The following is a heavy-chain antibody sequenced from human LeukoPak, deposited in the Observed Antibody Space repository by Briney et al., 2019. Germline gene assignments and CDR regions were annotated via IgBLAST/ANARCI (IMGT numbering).Heavy chain of an antibody. D-gene: IGHD4-23*01. CDR2: MNPNSGNT. CDR1: GYTFTNDD. J-gene: IGHJ4*02. Sequence: ASVKVSCKASGYTFTNDDINWVRQATGQGLEWMGWMNPNSGNTGYAQKFQGRVTMTRNTSINTAYMELSSLRSEDTAVYYCARPSEGSYGGNSAFDYWGQGTLVTVSS. V-gene: IGHV1-8*01. CDR3: ARPSEGSYGGNSAFDY.